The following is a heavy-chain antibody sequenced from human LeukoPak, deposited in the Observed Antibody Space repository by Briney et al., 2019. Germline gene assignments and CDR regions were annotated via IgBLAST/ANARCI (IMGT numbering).Heavy chain of an antibody. D-gene: IGHD6-19*01. CDR3: ARDGYSSGWNLEYFQH. CDR1: GGSISSYY. Sequence: SETLSLTCTVSGGSISSYYWSWIRQPPGKGLEWIGYIYYSGSTNYNLSLKSRVTISVDTSKNQFSLKLSSVTAADTAVYYCARDGYSSGWNLEYFQHWGQGTLVTVSS. CDR2: IYYSGST. V-gene: IGHV4-59*01. J-gene: IGHJ1*01.